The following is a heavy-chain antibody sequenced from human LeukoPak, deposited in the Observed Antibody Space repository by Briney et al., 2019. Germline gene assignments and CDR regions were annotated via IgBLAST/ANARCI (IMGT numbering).Heavy chain of an antibody. V-gene: IGHV4-59*01. D-gene: IGHD3-22*01. CDR2: IWHSGTT. Sequence: SETLSLTCTVSGDSIRSNYWSWIRQAPGKRLEWIGYIWHSGTTTYNPSLESRVTISVDTSKNQFSLRLSSVTAADTAVYYCARVRSSAGPFDYWGQGTRVTVSS. CDR3: ARVRSSAGPFDY. J-gene: IGHJ4*02. CDR1: GDSIRSNY.